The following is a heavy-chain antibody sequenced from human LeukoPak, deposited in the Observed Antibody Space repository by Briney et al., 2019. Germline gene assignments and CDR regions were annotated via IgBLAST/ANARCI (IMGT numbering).Heavy chain of an antibody. J-gene: IGHJ4*02. CDR2: INPDGSVI. D-gene: IGHD2-8*02. CDR1: GFSLGIYW. CDR3: AREGWGTLLDY. V-gene: IGHV3-7*01. Sequence: GGSLRLSCAASGFSLGIYWMTWVRQSPGKRPEWVARINPDGSVISYVDSVRGRFTISRDNAKNSLFLQMNSLRAEDTAVYYCAREGWGTLLDYWGQGVLVTVSS.